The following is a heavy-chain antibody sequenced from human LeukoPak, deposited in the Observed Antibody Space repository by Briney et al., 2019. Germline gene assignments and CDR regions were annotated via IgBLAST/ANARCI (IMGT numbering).Heavy chain of an antibody. J-gene: IGHJ4*02. CDR3: AKDHSDHYYDSSGLDTDY. CDR1: GFTFSSYG. Sequence: PGGSLRLSCAASGFTFSSYGMSWVRQAPGKGLEWVSAISGSGGSTYYADSVKGRFTISRDNSKNTLYLQMNSLRAEDTAVYYCAKDHSDHYYDSSGLDTDYWGQGTLVTVSS. V-gene: IGHV3-23*01. D-gene: IGHD3-22*01. CDR2: ISGSGGST.